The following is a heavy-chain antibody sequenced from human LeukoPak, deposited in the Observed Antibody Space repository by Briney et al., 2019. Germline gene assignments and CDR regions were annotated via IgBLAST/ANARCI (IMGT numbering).Heavy chain of an antibody. CDR2: ISHSGST. D-gene: IGHD2-2*01. V-gene: IGHV4-34*01. CDR3: ARIDCTSTSCSHRGIDY. Sequence: SETLSLTCAVYGGSLSVYYWSWIRQPPGKGLEWIGEISHSGSTNYNPSLKSRVTISTDTSRKQFSLNLNSVTAADTAVYYCARIDCTSTSCSHRGIDYWGQGTLVTVSS. CDR1: GGSLSVYY. J-gene: IGHJ4*02.